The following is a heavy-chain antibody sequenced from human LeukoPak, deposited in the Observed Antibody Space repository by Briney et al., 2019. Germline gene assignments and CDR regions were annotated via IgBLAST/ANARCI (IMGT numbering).Heavy chain of an antibody. D-gene: IGHD3-22*01. Sequence: GGSLRLSCAASGFTFSRYWMHWVRQAPGKGLVWVSRIKSDGNTNYADSVKGRFTISRDNAKNSLYLQMNSLRAEDTAVYYCARGGYYDMFDYWGQGTLVTVSS. CDR2: IKSDGNT. CDR1: GFTFSRYW. V-gene: IGHV3-74*01. CDR3: ARGGYYDMFDY. J-gene: IGHJ4*02.